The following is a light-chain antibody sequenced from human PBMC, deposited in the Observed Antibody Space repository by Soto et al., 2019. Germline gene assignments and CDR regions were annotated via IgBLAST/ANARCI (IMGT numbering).Light chain of an antibody. CDR1: QSVSSN. CDR3: QQYNNWPLT. J-gene: IGKJ5*01. V-gene: IGKV3-15*01. CDR2: GAS. Sequence: EIVLTQSPATLSVSPGERATLSCRASQSVSSNLAWYQQKPGQAPRVLMYGASTRATGVPARFSGGGSGTEFTLTISSLQSEDFAVYYCQQYNNWPLTLGQGTRLEIK.